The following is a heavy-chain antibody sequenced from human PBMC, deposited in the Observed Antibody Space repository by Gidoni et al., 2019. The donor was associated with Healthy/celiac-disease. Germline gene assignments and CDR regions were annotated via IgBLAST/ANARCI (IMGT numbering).Heavy chain of an antibody. J-gene: IGHJ4*02. CDR2: ISYDGSNK. Sequence: QVQLVESGGGVVQPGRSLRLSCAASGFTFSSYAMHWVRQAPGKGLEWVAVISYDGSNKCDADSVKGRFTISRDNSKNTLYLQMNSLRAEDTAVYYCARERRLAKGGWLRGQDYWGQGTLVTVSS. CDR1: GFTFSSYA. CDR3: ARERRLAKGGWLRGQDY. V-gene: IGHV3-30-3*01. D-gene: IGHD5-12*01.